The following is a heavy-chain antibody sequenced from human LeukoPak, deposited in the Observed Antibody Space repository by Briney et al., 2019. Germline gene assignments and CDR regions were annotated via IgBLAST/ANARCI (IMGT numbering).Heavy chain of an antibody. J-gene: IGHJ4*02. CDR1: GGSISSYY. V-gene: IGHV4-59*08. D-gene: IGHD2-15*01. Sequence: SETLSLTCTVSGGSISSYYWSWIRQPPGKGPEWIGYIYYSGSTNYNPSLKSRVTISVDTSKNQFSLKLSSVTAADTAVYYCARLGMVGAFDYWGQGTLVTVFS. CDR3: ARLGMVGAFDY. CDR2: IYYSGST.